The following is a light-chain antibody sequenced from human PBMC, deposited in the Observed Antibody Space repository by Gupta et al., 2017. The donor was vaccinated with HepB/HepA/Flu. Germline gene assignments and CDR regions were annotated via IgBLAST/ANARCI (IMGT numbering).Light chain of an antibody. V-gene: IGLV2-14*03. CDR3: SSYTSTITGV. J-gene: IGLJ3*02. CDR1: SRDVGTYNS. CDR2: DGS. Sequence: QSALTQPASVCGSPGQAITISCTGTSRDVGTYNSGSWYQQHPGTAPKLMSLDGSNRPSGVSDRVAGSKSGNTASLTISGLQAEDEADYYCSSYTSTITGVFGGGTRLTVL.